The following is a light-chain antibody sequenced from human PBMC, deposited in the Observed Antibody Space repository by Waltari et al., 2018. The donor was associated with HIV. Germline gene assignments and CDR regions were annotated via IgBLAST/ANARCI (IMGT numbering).Light chain of an antibody. CDR1: SGSVASSYY. J-gene: IGLJ3*02. V-gene: IGLV8-61*01. CDR3: LLYMASGRV. Sequence: QTVVTQEPSFSVSPGGTITLTCALSSGSVASSYYPSWYQQTTGQPPRTLIYNTDTRSSGVPDRFSGSIVGNKAALTITGAQSEDESDYYCLLYMASGRVFGGGTRLTVL. CDR2: NTD.